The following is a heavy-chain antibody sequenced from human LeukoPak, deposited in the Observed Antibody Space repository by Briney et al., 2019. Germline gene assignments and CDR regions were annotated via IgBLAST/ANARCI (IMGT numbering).Heavy chain of an antibody. J-gene: IGHJ5*02. V-gene: IGHV5-51*01. CDR2: IYPDDSDT. Sequence: GEPLQISCKGSGYSFSTYWIGWVRQMPGKGLEWMGIIYPDDSDTKYSPSFQGQVTISADKSISTAYLQWSSLKASDTAMYYCARHGRYSSGSRWFGPWGQGTLVTVSS. CDR1: GYSFSTYW. CDR3: ARHGRYSSGSRWFGP. D-gene: IGHD3-22*01.